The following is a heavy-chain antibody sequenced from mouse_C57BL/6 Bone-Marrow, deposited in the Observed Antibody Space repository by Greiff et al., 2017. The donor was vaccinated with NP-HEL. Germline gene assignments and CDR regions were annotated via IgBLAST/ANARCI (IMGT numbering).Heavy chain of an antibody. D-gene: IGHD1-1*01. CDR1: GYTFTSYG. V-gene: IGHV1-81*01. Sequence: QVQLVESGAELARPGASVKLSCKASGYTFTSYGISWVKQRTGQGLEWIGEIYPRSGNTYYNEKFKGKATLTADKSSSTAYMELRSLTSEDSAVYFCARGATVVALDYWGQGTTLTVSS. J-gene: IGHJ2*01. CDR3: ARGATVVALDY. CDR2: IYPRSGNT.